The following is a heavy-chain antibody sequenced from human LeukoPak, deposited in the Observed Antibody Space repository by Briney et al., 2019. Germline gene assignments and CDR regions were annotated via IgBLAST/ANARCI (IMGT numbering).Heavy chain of an antibody. Sequence: SETLSLTCTVSGGSISNYFWSWVRQPAGKGLGWIGRIYSTGRSDYNPSLKSRATISVDTSKNQFSLKLSSVTAADTAVYYCVRGRYSSGWFKDKNWFDPWGQGIPVTVSS. CDR1: GGSISNYF. V-gene: IGHV4-4*07. CDR2: IYSTGRS. D-gene: IGHD6-19*01. CDR3: VRGRYSSGWFKDKNWFDP. J-gene: IGHJ5*02.